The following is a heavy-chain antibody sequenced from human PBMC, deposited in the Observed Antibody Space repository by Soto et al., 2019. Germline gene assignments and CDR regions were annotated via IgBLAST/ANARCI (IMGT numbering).Heavy chain of an antibody. Sequence: GGSLRLSCAASGFTFSNAWMSWVRQAPGKGLEWVGRIKSKTDGGTTDYAAPVKGRFTISRDDSKNTLYLQMNSLKTEDTAVYYCTSRDYYDSDFDYWGQGTLVTVS. D-gene: IGHD3-22*01. J-gene: IGHJ4*02. CDR2: IKSKTDGGTT. V-gene: IGHV3-15*01. CDR3: TSRDYYDSDFDY. CDR1: GFTFSNAW.